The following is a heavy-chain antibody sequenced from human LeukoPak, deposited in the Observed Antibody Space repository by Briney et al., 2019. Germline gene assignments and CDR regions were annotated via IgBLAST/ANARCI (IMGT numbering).Heavy chain of an antibody. CDR3: AHKGSDGTFDY. Sequence: SGPRLVKPTQTLTLTCTFSGFSLSTSGVSVGWIRQPPGKTLEWLALIYWNDDKGYSPSLKNRLTITKDTSENQVVLTVTNMDPVDTATYYCAHKGSDGTFDYWGQGTLVTVSS. J-gene: IGHJ4*02. CDR1: GFSLSTSGVS. CDR2: IYWNDDK. D-gene: IGHD6-25*01. V-gene: IGHV2-5*01.